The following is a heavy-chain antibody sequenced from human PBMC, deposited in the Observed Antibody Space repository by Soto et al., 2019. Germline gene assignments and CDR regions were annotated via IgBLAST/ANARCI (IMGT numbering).Heavy chain of an antibody. V-gene: IGHV3-48*03. J-gene: IGHJ4*02. D-gene: IGHD6-6*01. Sequence: PGVSLRLSCAASGFTFSSYEMNWVRQAPGKGLEWVSYISSSGSTIYDADSVKGRFTISRDNAKNSLYLQMNSLRAEDTAVYYCARDGQLDAFDYWGQGTLVTVSS. CDR2: ISSSGSTI. CDR1: GFTFSSYE. CDR3: ARDGQLDAFDY.